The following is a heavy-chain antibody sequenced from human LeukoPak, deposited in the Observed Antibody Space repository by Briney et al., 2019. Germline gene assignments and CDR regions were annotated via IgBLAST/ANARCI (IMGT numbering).Heavy chain of an antibody. CDR1: GGSISSGGYY. J-gene: IGHJ4*02. CDR2: IYYSGST. V-gene: IGHV4-31*03. CDR3: ARRDYYDSSTFDY. Sequence: PSETLSLTCTVSGGSISSGGYYWSWIRQHPGKGLEWIGYIYYSGSTYYNPSLKSRVTISVDTSKNQISLQLSSVTAADTAVYYCARRDYYDSSTFDYWGQGTLVTVSS. D-gene: IGHD3-22*01.